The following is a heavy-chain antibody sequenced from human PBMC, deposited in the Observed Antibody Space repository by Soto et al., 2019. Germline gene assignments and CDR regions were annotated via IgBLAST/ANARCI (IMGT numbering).Heavy chain of an antibody. CDR1: GGSISSYY. CDR3: ARDLDYYGSGSSSAAFDP. V-gene: IGHV4-59*01. J-gene: IGHJ5*02. D-gene: IGHD3-10*01. Sequence: SETLSLTCTVSGGSISSYYWSWIRQPPGKGLEWIGYIYYSGSTNYNPSLKSRVTISVDTSKNQFSLKLSSVTAADTAVYYCARDLDYYGSGSSSAAFDPWGQGTLVTVSS. CDR2: IYYSGST.